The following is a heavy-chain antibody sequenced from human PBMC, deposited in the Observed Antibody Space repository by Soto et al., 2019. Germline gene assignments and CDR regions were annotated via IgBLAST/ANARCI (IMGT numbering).Heavy chain of an antibody. V-gene: IGHV1-69*02. Sequence: QVQLVQSGAEVKKPGSSVKVSCKASGGTFSNYNINWVRQAPGQGLEWMGWIIPILGIANYAQGFKDRVTITDDKSTTAAYMERHSLRSEDTDVYCGASPPYGSGWCAFAYWGPGTLVTVSA. CDR1: GGTFSNYN. CDR2: IIPILGIA. D-gene: IGHD6-19*01. CDR3: ASPPYGSGWCAFAY. J-gene: IGHJ4*02.